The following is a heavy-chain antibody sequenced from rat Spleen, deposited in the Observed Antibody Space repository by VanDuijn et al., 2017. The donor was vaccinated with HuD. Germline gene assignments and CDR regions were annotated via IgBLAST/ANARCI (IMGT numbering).Heavy chain of an antibody. CDR2: ITHSTSTT. D-gene: IGHD5-1*01. J-gene: IGHJ2*01. CDR3: ARSGTTGYFDY. CDR1: GFTFNNYW. V-gene: IGHV5-31*01. Sequence: EVQLVESGGGLVQPGRSLKLSCEGSGFTFNNYWMTWIRQAPGKGLEWVATITHSTSTTYYPDSVQGRFTISRDDAKSALYLQMDSLRSEDTATYYCARSGTTGYFDYWGQGVMVTVSS.